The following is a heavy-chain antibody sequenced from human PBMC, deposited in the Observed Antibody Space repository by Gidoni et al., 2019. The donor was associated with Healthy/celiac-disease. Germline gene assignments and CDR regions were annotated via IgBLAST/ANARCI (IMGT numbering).Heavy chain of an antibody. Sequence: EVQLVESGGGLVQPGRSLRLSCAASGFTFDDYAMHWVRQAPGKGLEWVSGIGWNSGSIGYADSVKGRFTISRDNAKNSLYLQMNSLRAEDTALYYCAKAVAGRFDYWGQGTLVTVSS. CDR1: GFTFDDYA. CDR2: IGWNSGSI. J-gene: IGHJ4*02. D-gene: IGHD6-19*01. V-gene: IGHV3-9*01. CDR3: AKAVAGRFDY.